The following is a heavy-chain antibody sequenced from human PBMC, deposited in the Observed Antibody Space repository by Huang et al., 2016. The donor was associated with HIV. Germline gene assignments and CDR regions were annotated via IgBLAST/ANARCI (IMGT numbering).Heavy chain of an antibody. V-gene: IGHV1-69*13. Sequence: VQLIQSGAEVKKTGSSVRVSCRASEGTFSSYSIGWMRQAPGQGVAWMGGIIPIFGTTTYAQKFQGRVSIAADESTSTAYMDLNSLRSEDTAVYYCARAALVNNQYFDYWGQGTLVTVSS. CDR3: ARAALVNNQYFDY. CDR1: EGTFSSYS. D-gene: IGHD5-18*01. CDR2: IIPIFGTT. J-gene: IGHJ4*02.